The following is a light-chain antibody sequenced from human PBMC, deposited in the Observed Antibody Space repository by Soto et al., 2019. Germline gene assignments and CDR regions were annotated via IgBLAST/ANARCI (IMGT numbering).Light chain of an antibody. CDR1: SSDVGSYNL. CDR3: SSYAGSDTLV. V-gene: IGLV2-23*01. CDR2: EDS. Sequence: QSALTQPASVSGSPGQSITISCTGTSSDVGSYNLVSWYQQHPGKAPKCIIYEDSERPSGVSNRFSGSKSGNTASLTISGLQAEDEAHYYCSSYAGSDTLVFGGGTKLTVL. J-gene: IGLJ3*02.